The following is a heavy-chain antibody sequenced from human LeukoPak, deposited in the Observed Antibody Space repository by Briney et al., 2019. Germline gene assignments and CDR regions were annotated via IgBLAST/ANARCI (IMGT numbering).Heavy chain of an antibody. CDR3: ARAFCGLYCSSTSWDTDAFDI. D-gene: IGHD2-2*01. CDR1: GFIFSNYA. J-gene: IGHJ3*02. V-gene: IGHV3-23*01. CDR2: ISGSGGST. Sequence: GGSLRLSCAASGFIFSNYAMTWVRQAPGKGLEWVSAISGSGGSTHFADSVRGRFTISRDNSKNTLYLQMNSLRAEDTAVYYCARAFCGLYCSSTSWDTDAFDIWGQGTMVTVSS.